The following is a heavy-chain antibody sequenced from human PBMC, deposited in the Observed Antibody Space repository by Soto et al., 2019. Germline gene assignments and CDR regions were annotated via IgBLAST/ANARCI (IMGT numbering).Heavy chain of an antibody. CDR1: GGSISSGGYS. CDR3: ARDRYDSSGYYAYFDY. V-gene: IGHV4-30-2*01. CDR2: IFHSGST. Sequence: SETLSLACAVSGGSISSGGYSWSWIRQPPGKGLEWIGYIFHSGSTYYTPSLKSRVTISVDRSKNQFSLKLSSVTAADTAVYYCARDRYDSSGYYAYFDYWGQGALVTVS. D-gene: IGHD3-22*01. J-gene: IGHJ4*02.